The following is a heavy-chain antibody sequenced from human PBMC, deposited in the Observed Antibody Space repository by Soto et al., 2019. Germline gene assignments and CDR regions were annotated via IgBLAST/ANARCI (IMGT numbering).Heavy chain of an antibody. D-gene: IGHD2-2*01. CDR1: AYTFTNYG. CDR3: ARGYCNSPSCSGRDWFDP. V-gene: IGHV1-18*01. J-gene: IGHJ5*02. Sequence: QVHLVQSGAEVKKPGASVKVSCKASAYTFTNYGINRVRQAPGQGLEWMGWVSTYNGDTKYAQKLQGRVTMTTDTSTSTANMELRSLISDDTAVYYCARGYCNSPSCSGRDWFDPWGQGTLVTVSP. CDR2: VSTYNGDT.